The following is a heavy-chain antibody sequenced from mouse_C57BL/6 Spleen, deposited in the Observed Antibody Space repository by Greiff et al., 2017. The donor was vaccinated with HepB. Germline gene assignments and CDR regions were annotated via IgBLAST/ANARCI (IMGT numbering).Heavy chain of an antibody. CDR3: TRRRITTVVAEGDY. J-gene: IGHJ2*01. CDR1: GYTFTSYW. D-gene: IGHD1-1*01. V-gene: IGHV1-5*01. CDR2: IYPGNSDT. Sequence: VQLQQSGTVLARPGASVKMSCKTSGYTFTSYWMHWVKQRPGQGLEWIGAIYPGNSDTSYNQKFKGKAKLTAVTSASTAYMELSSLTNEDSAVYYCTRRRITTVVAEGDYWGQGTTLTVSS.